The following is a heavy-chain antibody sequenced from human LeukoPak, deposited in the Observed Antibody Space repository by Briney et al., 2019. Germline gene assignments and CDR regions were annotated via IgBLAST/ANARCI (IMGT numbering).Heavy chain of an antibody. CDR3: AKGYWGSDYFDY. CDR1: GFTFSSYG. Sequence: PGGSLRLSCAASGFTFSSYGMHWVRQAPGKGLEWVAFIRYDGSNKYYADSVKGRFTISRDNSKNTLYLQMNSLRAGDTAVYYCAKGYWGSDYFDYWGQGTLVTVSS. CDR2: IRYDGSNK. J-gene: IGHJ4*02. D-gene: IGHD7-27*01. V-gene: IGHV3-30*02.